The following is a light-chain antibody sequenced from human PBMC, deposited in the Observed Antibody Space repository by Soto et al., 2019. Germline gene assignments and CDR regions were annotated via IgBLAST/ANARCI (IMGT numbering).Light chain of an antibody. CDR3: QQYHTYSA. V-gene: IGKV1-5*01. CDR1: QSISSW. CDR2: DAS. Sequence: DILLTQSPSTLSASVGERATLSCRASQSISSWLAWYQQKPGKAPKLLIYDASSLESGVPARFSGSGSGTEFTLTISSLQPDDFATYYCQQYHTYSAFGQGTRLEIK. J-gene: IGKJ5*01.